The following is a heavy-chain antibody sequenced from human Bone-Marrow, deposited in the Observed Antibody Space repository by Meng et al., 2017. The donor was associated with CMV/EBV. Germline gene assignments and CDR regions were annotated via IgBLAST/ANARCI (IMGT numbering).Heavy chain of an antibody. V-gene: IGHV5-51*01. CDR1: GYSFTSYW. Sequence: GESLKISCKGSGYSFTSYWIGWVRQMPGKGLAWMGIIYPGDSDTRYSPSFQGQVTISADKSISTAYRQWSSLKASDTAMYYCAIAPAIIAAAGHFDYWGQGTLVTVSS. CDR2: IYPGDSDT. D-gene: IGHD6-13*01. J-gene: IGHJ4*02. CDR3: AIAPAIIAAAGHFDY.